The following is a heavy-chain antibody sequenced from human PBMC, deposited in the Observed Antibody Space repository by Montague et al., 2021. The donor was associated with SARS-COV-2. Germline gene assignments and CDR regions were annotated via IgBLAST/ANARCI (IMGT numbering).Heavy chain of an antibody. V-gene: IGHV3-23*01. D-gene: IGHD3-22*01. CDR2: ISGSDDYT. CDR1: GFTFSSYA. CDR3: AKDSVEHYYGSRGNILQEFYFDH. Sequence: SLRLSCAASGFTFSSYAMSWVRQAPGKGLEWVSAISGSDDYTFYADSVKGRFTISRDNARNILYLQMNSLRAEDTAAYYCAKDSVEHYYGSRGNILQEFYFDHWGQGTLVTVSS. J-gene: IGHJ4*02.